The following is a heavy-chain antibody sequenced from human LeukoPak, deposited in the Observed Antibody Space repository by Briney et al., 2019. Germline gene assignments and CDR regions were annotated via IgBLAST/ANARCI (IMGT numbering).Heavy chain of an antibody. Sequence: SETLSLTCTLSGGSISSSSYYWGWIRHPPGEGLEWIGSIYYSGSTYYNPSHKSRVTIAVETSKNQFFLTLSSVTAADKAVYYCARSCRILDIVATIRARLGGNGFDIWGQGTMVTVSS. CDR3: ARSCRILDIVATIRARLGGNGFDI. V-gene: IGHV4-39*07. CDR2: IYYSGST. CDR1: GGSISSSSYY. J-gene: IGHJ3*02. D-gene: IGHD5-12*01.